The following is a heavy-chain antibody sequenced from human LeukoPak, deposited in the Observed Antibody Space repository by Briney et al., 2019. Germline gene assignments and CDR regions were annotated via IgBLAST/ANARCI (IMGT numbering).Heavy chain of an antibody. CDR2: MNPNSGNR. J-gene: IGHJ3*01. CDR1: GYTFTSYG. Sequence: AASVKVSCKASGYTFTSYGINWVRQASGQGLEWMGWMNPNSGNRGYAQEFQGRVTMTRNTSINTAYMELSSLRSEDTAVYYCARPLGNYYDSSGYSWGQGTMVTVSS. CDR3: ARPLGNYYDSSGYS. V-gene: IGHV1-8*02. D-gene: IGHD3-22*01.